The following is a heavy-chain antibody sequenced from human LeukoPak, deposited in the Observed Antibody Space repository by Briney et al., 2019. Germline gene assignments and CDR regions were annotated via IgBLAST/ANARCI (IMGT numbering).Heavy chain of an antibody. D-gene: IGHD6-6*01. V-gene: IGHV1-18*01. CDR2: IGAYKGNT. CDR1: GYTFTSYG. CDR3: ARDGPTSIAALGYYHMDV. J-gene: IGHJ6*03. Sequence: ASVKVSCKASGYTFTSYGINWVRQDPGQGLEWMGWIGAYKGNTHYAQKLQGRVTMTKDTSTNTAYMELRNLRSDDTAVYYCARDGPTSIAALGYYHMDVWGKGTTVTVSS.